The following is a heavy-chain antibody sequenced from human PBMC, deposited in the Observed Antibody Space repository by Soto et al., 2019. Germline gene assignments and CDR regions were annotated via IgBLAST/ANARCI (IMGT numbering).Heavy chain of an antibody. D-gene: IGHD2-15*01. J-gene: IGHJ4*02. CDR1: GYTFTSYY. CDR3: ARVGAHCSGGSCPLLAFDY. CDR2: INPSGGST. V-gene: IGHV1-46*03. Sequence: GASVKVSCKASGYTFTSYYMHWVRQAPGQGLEWMGIINPSGGSTSYAQKFQGRVTMTRDTSTSTVYMELSSLRSEDTAVYYCARVGAHCSGGSCPLLAFDYWGQGTLVTSPQ.